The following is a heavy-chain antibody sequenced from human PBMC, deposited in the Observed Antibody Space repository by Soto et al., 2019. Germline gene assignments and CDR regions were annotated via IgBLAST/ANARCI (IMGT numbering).Heavy chain of an antibody. D-gene: IGHD3-22*01. CDR3: ARDSDYYDSSGYYMSVWFDP. V-gene: IGHV1-8*01. CDR1: GYTFTSYD. Sequence: ASVKVSCKASGYTFTSYDINWVRQATGQGLEWMGWMNPNSGNTGYAQKFQGRVTMTRNTSISTAYMELSSLRSEDTAVYYCARDSDYYDSSGYYMSVWFDPWGQGTLVTVSS. CDR2: MNPNSGNT. J-gene: IGHJ5*02.